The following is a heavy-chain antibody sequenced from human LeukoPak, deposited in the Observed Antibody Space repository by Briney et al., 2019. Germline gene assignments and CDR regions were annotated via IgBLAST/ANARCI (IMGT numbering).Heavy chain of an antibody. CDR2: INPYSGGT. Sequence: ASVKVSCKASVYTFTDYYMHWVRQAPGQGLEWMGRINPYSGGTNYAQRFQGRVTMTRDTSISTAYMEMSRLRPDDTAVYYCARPLTGYSSTIDYWGQGTLVTVSS. D-gene: IGHD6-19*01. V-gene: IGHV1-2*06. CDR3: ARPLTGYSSTIDY. J-gene: IGHJ4*02. CDR1: VYTFTDYY.